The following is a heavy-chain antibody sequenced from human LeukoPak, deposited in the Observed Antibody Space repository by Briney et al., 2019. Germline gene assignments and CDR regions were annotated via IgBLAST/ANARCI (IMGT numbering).Heavy chain of an antibody. CDR1: GYTFTSYA. CDR2: INAGNGNT. Sequence: GASVKVSCKAPGYTFTSYAMHWVRQAPGQRLEWMGWINAGNGNTKYSQKFQGRVTITRDTSASTAYMELRSLRSDDTAVYYCAREWLGPLTERGWFDPWGQGTLVTVSS. D-gene: IGHD6-19*01. V-gene: IGHV1-3*01. J-gene: IGHJ5*02. CDR3: AREWLGPLTERGWFDP.